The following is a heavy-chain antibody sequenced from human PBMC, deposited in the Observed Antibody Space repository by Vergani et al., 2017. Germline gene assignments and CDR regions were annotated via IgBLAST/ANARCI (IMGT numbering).Heavy chain of an antibody. D-gene: IGHD3-22*01. CDR2: ISARYPST. V-gene: IGHV3-23*04. J-gene: IGHJ4*02. Sequence: VQLVESGGGVVQPGRSLRLSCAVSGFTFSACPMTWVRQAPGKGLEWVSAISARYPSTYYADSVKGRFTISRDNSKNMLYLQMNSLRAEDTAVYYCARLSYDTTPYLQGGYDCWGQGTLVSVSS. CDR1: GFTFSACP. CDR3: ARLSYDTTPYLQGGYDC.